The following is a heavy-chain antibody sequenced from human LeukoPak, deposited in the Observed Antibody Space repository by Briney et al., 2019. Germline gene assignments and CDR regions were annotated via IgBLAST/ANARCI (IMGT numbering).Heavy chain of an antibody. D-gene: IGHD3-10*01. CDR3: AATLNYYGSGRKGYMDV. CDR1: GFTFTSSA. CDR2: IVVGSGNT. V-gene: IGHV1-58*02. J-gene: IGHJ6*03. Sequence: PGASVKVSCKASGFTFTSSAMQWVRQARGQPLEWIGWIVVGSGNTNYAQKFQERVTITRDMSTSTAYMELSSLRSEDTAVYYCAATLNYYGSGRKGYMDVWDKGTTVIVSS.